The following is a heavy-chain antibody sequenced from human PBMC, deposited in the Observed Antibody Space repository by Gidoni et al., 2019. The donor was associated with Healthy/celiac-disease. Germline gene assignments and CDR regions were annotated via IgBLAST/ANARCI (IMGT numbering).Heavy chain of an antibody. J-gene: IGHJ6*02. CDR2: ISSSSSTI. Sequence: EVQLVESGGGLVQPGGSLRLSCAASGFTFSSYSLNWVRQAPGKGLECVSYISSSSSTIYYADSVKGRFTISRDNAKNSLYLQMNSLRAEDTAVYYCARDEYSSSWKPWGYYYGMDVWGQGTTVTVSS. CDR3: ARDEYSSSWKPWGYYYGMDV. D-gene: IGHD6-13*01. V-gene: IGHV3-48*01. CDR1: GFTFSSYS.